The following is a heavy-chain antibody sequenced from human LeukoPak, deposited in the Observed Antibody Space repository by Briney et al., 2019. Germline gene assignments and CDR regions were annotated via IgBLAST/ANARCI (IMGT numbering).Heavy chain of an antibody. Sequence: ASVKVSCKAAGYTFTSYDINWVRQAPGQGLEWMGWMNPTSGNTGYAQKFQGRVTMTRDASIATAYMELSSLTSEDTALYHCTRMRGYTYGYWYLDLWGRGTPVTVSS. V-gene: IGHV1-8*01. J-gene: IGHJ2*01. CDR2: MNPTSGNT. D-gene: IGHD5-18*01. CDR3: TRMRGYTYGYWYLDL. CDR1: GYTFTSYD.